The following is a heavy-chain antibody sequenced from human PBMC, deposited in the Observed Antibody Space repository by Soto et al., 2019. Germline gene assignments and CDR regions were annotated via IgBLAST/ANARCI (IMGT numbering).Heavy chain of an antibody. CDR3: ARDSSSSGWYFDL. V-gene: IGHV3-48*02. CDR2: ISSSSTI. J-gene: IGHJ2*01. D-gene: IGHD6-6*01. CDR1: GFTFSSYS. Sequence: GGSLRLSCAASGFTFSSYSMNWVRQAPGKGLEWVSYISSSSTIYYADSVKGRFTISRDNAKNSLYLQMNSLRDEDTAVYYCARDSSSSGWYFDLWGRGTLVTVSS.